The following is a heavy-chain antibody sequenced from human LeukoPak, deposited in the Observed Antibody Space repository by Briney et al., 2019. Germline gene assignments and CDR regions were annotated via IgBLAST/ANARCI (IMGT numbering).Heavy chain of an antibody. J-gene: IGHJ4*02. D-gene: IGHD6-19*01. CDR3: ASGGGSGWPYFDY. Sequence: GGSLRLSCAASGFTVSSNYMSWVRQAPGKGLEWVSVIYSGGSTYYADSVKGRFTISRHNSKNTLYLQMNSLRAEDTAVYYCASGGGSGWPYFDYWGQGTLVTVSS. CDR2: IYSGGST. CDR1: GFTVSSNY. V-gene: IGHV3-53*04.